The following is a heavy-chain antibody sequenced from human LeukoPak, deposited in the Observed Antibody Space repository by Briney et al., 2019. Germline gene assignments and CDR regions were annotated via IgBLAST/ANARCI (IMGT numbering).Heavy chain of an antibody. D-gene: IGHD1-1*01. CDR2: IYYSGST. CDR1: GGSVSSGSYY. V-gene: IGHV4-61*01. J-gene: IGHJ3*02. CDR3: ARNDPADAFDI. Sequence: PSETLSLTCTVPGGSVSSGSYYWSWIRQPPGKGLEWIGYIYYSGSTNYNPSLKSRVTISVDTSKNQFSLKLSSVTAADTAVYYCARNDPADAFDIWGQGTMVTVSS.